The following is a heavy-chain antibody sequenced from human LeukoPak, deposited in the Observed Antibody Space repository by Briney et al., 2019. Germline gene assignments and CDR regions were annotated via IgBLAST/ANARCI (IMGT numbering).Heavy chain of an antibody. CDR3: AKALGAGDVRYAFGI. D-gene: IGHD3-16*01. CDR1: GFTFSSYA. CDR2: IRGNGDNT. V-gene: IGHV3-23*01. Sequence: GGSLRLSCAASGFTFSSYAMSWARQAPGKGLEWVSAIRGNGDNTYYADSVKGRFTGSRDNSKNTLYLQMNSLRAEDTAVYYCAKALGAGDVRYAFGIWGQGTMVTVSS. J-gene: IGHJ3*02.